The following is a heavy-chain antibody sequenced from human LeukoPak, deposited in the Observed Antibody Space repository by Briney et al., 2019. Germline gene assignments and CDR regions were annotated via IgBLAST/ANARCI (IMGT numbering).Heavy chain of an antibody. CDR3: ARDPRIAVAGTDDY. CDR1: GFTVSSNY. D-gene: IGHD6-19*01. Sequence: GGSLRLSCAASGFTVSSNYMSWVRQAPGKGLEWVANIKQDGSEKYYVDSVKGRFTISRDNAKNSLYLQMNSLRAEDTAVYYCARDPRIAVAGTDDYWGQGTLVTVSS. J-gene: IGHJ4*02. CDR2: IKQDGSEK. V-gene: IGHV3-7*01.